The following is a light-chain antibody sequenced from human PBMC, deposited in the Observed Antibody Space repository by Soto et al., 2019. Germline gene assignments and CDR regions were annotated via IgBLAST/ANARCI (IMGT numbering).Light chain of an antibody. Sequence: EIVLTQSPATLSLSPGERATLSCRASQSVSSYLACYQQKPGQAPRLLIYDAPNRPTGIPARFSGSGSGTDFTLTISSLEPEDFAVYYCQQRSTWLTFGGGTKWEIK. CDR1: QSVSSY. CDR3: QQRSTWLT. V-gene: IGKV3-11*01. J-gene: IGKJ4*01. CDR2: DAP.